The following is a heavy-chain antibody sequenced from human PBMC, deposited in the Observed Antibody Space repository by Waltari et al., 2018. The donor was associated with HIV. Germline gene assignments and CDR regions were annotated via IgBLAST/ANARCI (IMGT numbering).Heavy chain of an antibody. V-gene: IGHV4-34*01. CDR3: ARRALVVVANPDFDP. CDR2: TNHSGST. D-gene: IGHD2-15*01. J-gene: IGHJ5*02. CDR1: GGSFSGYY. Sequence: QVQLQQWGAGLLKPWATLSRTCAVYGGSFSGYYWSWIRQPPGKGVEWIGETNHSGSTNYNPSLKSRVPISVDTSKNQFSLKLSSVTAADTAVYYCARRALVVVANPDFDPWGQGTLVTVSS.